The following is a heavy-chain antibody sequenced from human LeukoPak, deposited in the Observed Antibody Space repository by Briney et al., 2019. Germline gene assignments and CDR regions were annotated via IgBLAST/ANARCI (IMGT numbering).Heavy chain of an antibody. CDR1: GNAITGSTYY. CDR2: MYYSGST. CDR3: ARDAQTYYYDTSGYYFEY. D-gene: IGHD3-22*01. V-gene: IGHV4-39*07. J-gene: IGHJ4*02. Sequence: SETLSLTCTVSGNAITGSTYYWGWIRQPPGKGLEWIGSMYYSGSTYSNASLKSRVTISIDTSKNQFSLNLSSVTAADTAVYYCARDAQTYYYDTSGYYFEYWGQGTLVTVSS.